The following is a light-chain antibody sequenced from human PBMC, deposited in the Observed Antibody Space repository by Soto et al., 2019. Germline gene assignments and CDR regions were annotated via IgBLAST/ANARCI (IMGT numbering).Light chain of an antibody. V-gene: IGKV1-33*01. J-gene: IGKJ2*01. Sequence: DIPMTQSPSSLSASVGDRVTITCQASQDISNYLNWYQQKAGKTSKLLIYDASNLETGVPSRFSGSGSGTDFTFTINSLQPEDFATYYCQQYDNLPYTFGQGTKLEIK. CDR1: QDISNY. CDR3: QQYDNLPYT. CDR2: DAS.